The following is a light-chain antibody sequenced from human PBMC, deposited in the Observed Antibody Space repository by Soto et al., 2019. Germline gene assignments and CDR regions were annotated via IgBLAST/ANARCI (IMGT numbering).Light chain of an antibody. Sequence: QSALTQPASVSGSPGKSITISCSGPSSDVGGYNYVSWYQQHPGKAPKLMIFEVSNRPSGISNRFSGSKSGNTASLTISGLQAEDEADYYCSSYTSSNTLVFGTGTKLTVL. CDR1: SSDVGGYNY. CDR3: SSYTSSNTLV. V-gene: IGLV2-14*01. CDR2: EVS. J-gene: IGLJ1*01.